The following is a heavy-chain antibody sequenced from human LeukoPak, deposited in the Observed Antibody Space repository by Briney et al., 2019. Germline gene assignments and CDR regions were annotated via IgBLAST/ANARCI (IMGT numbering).Heavy chain of an antibody. CDR3: ATVIRGYYDSSGYYLRYFDY. J-gene: IGHJ4*02. CDR2: FDPEDGET. CDR1: GYTLTELS. Sequence: ASVKVSCKVSGYTLTELSMHWARQAPGKGLEWMGGFDPEDGETIYAQKFQGRVTMTEDTSTDTAYMELSSLRSEDTAVYYCATVIRGYYDSSGYYLRYFDYWGQGTLVTVSS. V-gene: IGHV1-24*01. D-gene: IGHD3-22*01.